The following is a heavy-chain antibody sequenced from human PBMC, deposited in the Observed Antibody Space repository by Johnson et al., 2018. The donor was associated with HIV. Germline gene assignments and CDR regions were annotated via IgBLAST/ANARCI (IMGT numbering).Heavy chain of an antibody. J-gene: IGHJ3*02. CDR3: ASDSSSWYGSAFDI. CDR1: GFTFSSYG. Sequence: QVQLVESGGGVVQPGRSLRLSCAASGFTFSSYGMHWVRQAPGKGLEWVAVISYDGSNKYYADSVKGRFTISRDNSKNTLYLQMNSLGAEDTAVYYCASDSSSWYGSAFDIWGQGTMVTVSS. V-gene: IGHV3-30*03. CDR2: ISYDGSNK. D-gene: IGHD6-13*01.